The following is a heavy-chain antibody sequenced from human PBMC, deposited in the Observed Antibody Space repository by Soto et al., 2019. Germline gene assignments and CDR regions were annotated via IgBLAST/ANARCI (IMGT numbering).Heavy chain of an antibody. Sequence: PETLSLTCTVSGGSISSYYWSWIRQPPGKGLEWIGYIYYSGSTNYNPSLKSRVTISVDTSKNQFSLKLSSVTAADTAVYYCARVWYSSGWYYWFDPWGQGTLVTVS. CDR3: ARVWYSSGWYYWFDP. J-gene: IGHJ5*02. CDR2: IYYSGST. CDR1: GGSISSYY. D-gene: IGHD6-19*01. V-gene: IGHV4-59*01.